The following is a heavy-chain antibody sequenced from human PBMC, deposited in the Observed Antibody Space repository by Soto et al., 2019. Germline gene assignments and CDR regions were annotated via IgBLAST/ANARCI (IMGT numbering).Heavy chain of an antibody. CDR3: ARGRGGQLRFLEWLQGGYYYYNSVMAV. D-gene: IGHD3-3*01. Sequence: AFVMQCLTEAVAGRSISSGGYYWGWIRQPPGKGLEWIGSIYHSGSTYYNPSLKSRVTMSVDTSKNQLSLKLSSVTAADTAVYYCARGRGGQLRFLEWLQGGYYYYNSVMAVWRNRTTVPGFS. J-gene: IGHJ6*04. CDR1: GRSISSGGYY. V-gene: IGHV4-39*07. CDR2: IYHSGST.